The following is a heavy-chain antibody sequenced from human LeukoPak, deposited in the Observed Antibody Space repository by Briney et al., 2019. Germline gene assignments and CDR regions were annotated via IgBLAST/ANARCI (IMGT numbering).Heavy chain of an antibody. D-gene: IGHD1-7*01. J-gene: IGHJ4*02. CDR2: IHRNGGRT. V-gene: IGHV3-20*01. CDR1: GFTSDDYG. CDR3: TRRNSNFDY. Sequence: PGGSLRLSCAASGFTSDDYGMSWVRQVPGKGLEWVSGIHRNGGRTSYAASVKGRFTISRDNAKNSLYLQMNSLRVEDTGIYHCTRRNSNFDYWGQGTLATVSS.